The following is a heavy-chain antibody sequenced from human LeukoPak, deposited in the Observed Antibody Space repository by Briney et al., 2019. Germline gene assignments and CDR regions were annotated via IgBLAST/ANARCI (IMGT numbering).Heavy chain of an antibody. V-gene: IGHV4-59*01. CDR1: GGSISSYY. J-gene: IGHJ4*02. Sequence: SETLSLTCTVSGGSISSYYWSWIRQPPGKGLEWIGYIYYSGSTNYNPSLKSRVTISVDTSKNQFSRKLSSVTAADTAVYYCSRARMDGSGPDYWGQGTLVTVSS. CDR2: IYYSGST. D-gene: IGHD3-10*01. CDR3: SRARMDGSGPDY.